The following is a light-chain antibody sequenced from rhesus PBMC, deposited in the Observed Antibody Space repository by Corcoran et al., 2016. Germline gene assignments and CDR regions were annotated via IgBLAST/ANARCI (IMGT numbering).Light chain of an antibody. CDR2: KVN. Sequence: QSAPIQSPSVSGSLGQSVTISCTGTNGDIGRYDYVSWYRQQAGSTTKLMMYKVNKRPSGVADRFSGSKSGNTASLTISGLQAEDEGDYYRGSYGAGYTYFFGSGTRLTVL. CDR1: NGDIGRYDY. CDR3: GSYGAGYTYF. J-gene: IGLJ1*01. V-gene: IGLV2-11*01.